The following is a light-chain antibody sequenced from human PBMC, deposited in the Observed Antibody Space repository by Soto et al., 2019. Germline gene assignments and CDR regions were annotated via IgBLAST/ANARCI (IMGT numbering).Light chain of an antibody. CDR3: CSSAGGGTYV. CDR2: EVT. V-gene: IGLV2-23*02. CDR1: SSDVGSYDL. J-gene: IGLJ1*01. Sequence: QSVLTQPASVSGSPGQSIAISCTGTSSDVGSYDLVSWYQQHPGKAPKLMIYEVTKRPSGVSSRFSGSKSGSTASLTISGLQAEDDADYYCCSSAGGGTYVFGTGTKVTVL.